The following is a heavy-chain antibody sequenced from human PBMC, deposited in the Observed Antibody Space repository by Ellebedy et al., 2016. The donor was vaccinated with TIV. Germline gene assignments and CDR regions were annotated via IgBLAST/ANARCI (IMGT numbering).Heavy chain of an antibody. CDR3: ARIVVRAFDI. CDR1: GGTFSSYA. Sequence: SVKVSCXASGGTFSSYAISWVRQAPGQGLEWMGGIIPIFGTANYAQKFQGRVTITADESTSTAYMELSSLRSEDTAVYYCARIVVRAFDIWGQGTMVTVSS. J-gene: IGHJ3*02. CDR2: IIPIFGTA. V-gene: IGHV1-69*13. D-gene: IGHD3-22*01.